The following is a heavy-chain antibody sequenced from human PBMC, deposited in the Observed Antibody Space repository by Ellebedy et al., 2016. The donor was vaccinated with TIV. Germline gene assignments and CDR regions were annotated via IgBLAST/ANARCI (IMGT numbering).Heavy chain of an antibody. D-gene: IGHD4-17*01. Sequence: ASVKVSXXASGYTFTGYYMHWVRQAPGQGLEWMGWINPNSGGTNYAQKFQGWVTMTRDTSISTAYMELSRLRSDDTAVYYCARGDYGAANDYWGQGTLVTVSS. CDR1: GYTFTGYY. J-gene: IGHJ4*02. V-gene: IGHV1-2*04. CDR2: INPNSGGT. CDR3: ARGDYGAANDY.